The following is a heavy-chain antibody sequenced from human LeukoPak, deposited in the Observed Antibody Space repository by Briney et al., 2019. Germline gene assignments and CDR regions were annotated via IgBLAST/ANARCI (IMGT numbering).Heavy chain of an antibody. J-gene: IGHJ5*02. CDR1: GGSISSGSHY. CDR2: IYSSGST. D-gene: IGHD3-3*01. Sequence: SETLSLTCTVSGGSISSGSHYWSWIRQPVGKGLEWIGRIYSSGSTNYNPSLKSRVTISLDTSKNQFSLKLSSVTAADTAVYYCARDHLANLASRLFDPWGQGTLVTVSS. V-gene: IGHV4-61*02. CDR3: ARDHLANLASRLFDP.